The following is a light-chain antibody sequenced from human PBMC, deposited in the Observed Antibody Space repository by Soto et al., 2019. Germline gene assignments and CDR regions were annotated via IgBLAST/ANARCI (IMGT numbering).Light chain of an antibody. CDR2: GAC. Sequence: EIVLTQSPGTLSLSPGERATLSCRASQSVSSSYLAWYQQKPGQAPRLLIYGACSRATGSPDRFSGSGSGTDFTLTISRLEPEDCAVYYCQQYGSSPITFGQGTRLEIK. J-gene: IGKJ5*01. CDR1: QSVSSSY. CDR3: QQYGSSPIT. V-gene: IGKV3-20*01.